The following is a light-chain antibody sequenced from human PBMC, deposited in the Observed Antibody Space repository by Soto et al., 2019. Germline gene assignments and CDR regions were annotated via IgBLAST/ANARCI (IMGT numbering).Light chain of an antibody. CDR2: GNS. CDR1: SSNIGAGYD. V-gene: IGLV1-40*01. Sequence: QSVLTQPPSVSGAPGQRVTISCTGSSSNIGAGYDVHWYQQLPGTAPKLLIYGNSNRPSGVPDRFSGSKSGTSASLAITGLQAEDEADYYCQSSDSSLSGYGFGTGTKLTVL. CDR3: QSSDSSLSGYG. J-gene: IGLJ1*01.